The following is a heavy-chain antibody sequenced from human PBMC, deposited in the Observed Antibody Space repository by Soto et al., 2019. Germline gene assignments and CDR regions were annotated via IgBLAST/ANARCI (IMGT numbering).Heavy chain of an antibody. D-gene: IGHD5-12*01. Sequence: GESLKISCKGSGYTFTSYSIGWVRQMPGKGLEWMGIIYPGDSDTRYSPSLQGQVTISADKSISTAYLQMNFLRVEDTALYYCARGPGGGVEATMVHYYGMDVWGQGTTVTVSS. V-gene: IGHV5-51*01. J-gene: IGHJ6*02. CDR2: IYPGDSDT. CDR3: ARGPGGGVEATMVHYYGMDV. CDR1: GYTFTSYS.